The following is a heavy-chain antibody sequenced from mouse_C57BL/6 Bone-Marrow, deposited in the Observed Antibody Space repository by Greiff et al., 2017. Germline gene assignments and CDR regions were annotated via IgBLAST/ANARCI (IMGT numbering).Heavy chain of an antibody. CDR3: TRIRNYAMDY. CDR1: GFNIKDDY. CDR2: IDPENGDT. V-gene: IGHV14-4*01. J-gene: IGHJ4*01. Sequence: EVQLQQSGAELVRPGASVKLSCTASGFNIKDDYMHWVKQRPEQGLEWIGWIDPENGDTEYASKFQGKATITADTSSTTAYLQLSSLTSEDTAVYYCTRIRNYAMDYWGQGTSVTVSS.